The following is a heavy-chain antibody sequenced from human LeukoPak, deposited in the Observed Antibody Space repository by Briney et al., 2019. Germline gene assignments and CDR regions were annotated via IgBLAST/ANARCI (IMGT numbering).Heavy chain of an antibody. J-gene: IGHJ4*02. CDR3: AKVVRGVIGY. Sequence: GGSLRLSCLASGFTFSSDGMHWVRQAPGKGLEWVAVISYDGSNKYCADSVKGRFTISRDNSKNTPYLQMNSLRAEDTAVYYCAKVVRGVIGYWGQGTLVTVSS. CDR1: GFTFSSDG. V-gene: IGHV3-30*18. D-gene: IGHD3-10*01. CDR2: ISYDGSNK.